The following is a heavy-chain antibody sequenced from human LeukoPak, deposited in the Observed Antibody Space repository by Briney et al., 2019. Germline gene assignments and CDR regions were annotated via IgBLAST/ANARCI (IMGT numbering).Heavy chain of an antibody. CDR3: ARALWFGERHEYYFDY. CDR1: GGTFSSYA. CDR2: IIPIFGTA. V-gene: IGHV1-69*13. D-gene: IGHD3-10*01. Sequence: SVKVSCKASGGTFSSYAISWVRQAPGQGLEWMGGIIPIFGTANYAQKFQGRVTITADESTSTAYMELSSLRSEDTAVYYCARALWFGERHEYYFDYWGQGTLVTVSS. J-gene: IGHJ4*02.